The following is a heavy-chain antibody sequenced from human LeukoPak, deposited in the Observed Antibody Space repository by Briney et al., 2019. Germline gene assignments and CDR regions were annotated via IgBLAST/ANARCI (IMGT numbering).Heavy chain of an antibody. D-gene: IGHD3-3*01. J-gene: IGHJ6*02. CDR3: AKDGPYEYYYYGMDV. CDR2: ITTRSSYM. CDR1: GFTFSDYT. V-gene: IGHV3-21*04. Sequence: GGSLRLSCAASGFTFSDYTMNWVRQAPGKGLEWVACITTRSSYMYYADSVKGRFTISRDNAKNSLYLQMNSLRAEDTAVYYCAKDGPYEYYYYGMDVWGQGTTVTVSS.